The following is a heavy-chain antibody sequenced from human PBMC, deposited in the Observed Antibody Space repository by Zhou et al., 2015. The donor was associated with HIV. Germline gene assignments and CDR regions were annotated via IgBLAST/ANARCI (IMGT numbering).Heavy chain of an antibody. CDR1: GETFTMG. CDR2: IYNGNA. Sequence: QVQLVQSGTELKKSGSSMKVSCTSSGETFTMGAIWVRQAPGQGLEWMGWIYNGNANYAQKFQGRVTMTTDTATRTGYLELRSLRSDDTATYFCARDDSSGYHSFDSWGQGTLVTVS. CDR3: ARDDSSGYHSFDS. J-gene: IGHJ4*02. V-gene: IGHV1-18*01. D-gene: IGHD3-22*01.